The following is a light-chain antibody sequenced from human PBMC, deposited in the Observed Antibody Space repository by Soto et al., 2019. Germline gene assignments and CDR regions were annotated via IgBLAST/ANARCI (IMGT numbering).Light chain of an antibody. V-gene: IGKV3-20*01. CDR3: QQYDNSVWT. Sequence: EIVLTQSPGTLSLSPGERATLSCRASESVSSTSLAWYQQKPGQAPRLLMYGVSSRATGIPDRFSGSGSGTDFTLTINRLETEDFAVYFCQQYDNSVWTFGQGTKVESK. J-gene: IGKJ1*01. CDR2: GVS. CDR1: ESVSSTS.